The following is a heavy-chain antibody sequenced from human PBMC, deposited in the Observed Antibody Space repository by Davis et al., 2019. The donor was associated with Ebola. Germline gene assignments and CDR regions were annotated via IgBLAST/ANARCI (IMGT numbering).Heavy chain of an antibody. CDR3: ARDRRSGGWYESIDY. V-gene: IGHV1-18*04. Sequence: AASVKVSCKASGYSFSSYGITWVRQAPGQGLEWIGWITAYNGNTEYAQKLQGRVTMTTDTSTSTVYMELMSLRSDDTAVYYCARDRRSGGWYESIDYWGQGTLVTVSS. D-gene: IGHD6-19*01. J-gene: IGHJ4*02. CDR1: GYSFSSYG. CDR2: ITAYNGNT.